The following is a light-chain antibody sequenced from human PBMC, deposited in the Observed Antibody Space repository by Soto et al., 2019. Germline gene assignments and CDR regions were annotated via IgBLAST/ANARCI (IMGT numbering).Light chain of an antibody. V-gene: IGKV3-15*01. CDR2: GAS. CDR3: QQYKNWPLT. CDR1: QSVSTN. J-gene: IGKJ4*01. Sequence: EIVLTQSPGTLSLSPGERATLSCRASQSVSTNYLAWYQQKPGQAPRLLIYGASRRATGFPARFSGSGSGTEFTLTISSLQSEDFAVYYCQQYKNWPLTLGGGTKVDIK.